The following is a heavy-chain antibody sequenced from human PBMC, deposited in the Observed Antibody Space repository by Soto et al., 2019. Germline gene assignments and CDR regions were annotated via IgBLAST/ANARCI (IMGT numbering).Heavy chain of an antibody. CDR2: IDPSDSYT. Sequence: PGESLKISCKGCVCSFTSYWISWVRQMPGKGLEWMGRIDPSDSYTNYSPSFQGHVTISADKSISTAYLQWSSLKASDTAMYYCARLTGTTSGPFDYWGQGTLVTVSS. J-gene: IGHJ4*02. V-gene: IGHV5-10-1*01. D-gene: IGHD1-20*01. CDR1: VCSFTSYW. CDR3: ARLTGTTSGPFDY.